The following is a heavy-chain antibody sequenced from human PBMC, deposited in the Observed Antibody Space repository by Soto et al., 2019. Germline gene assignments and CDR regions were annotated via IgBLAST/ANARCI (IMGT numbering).Heavy chain of an antibody. CDR1: GFTFSSCA. CDR3: AKGRASDCPGCTQDY. Sequence: EVQLLESGGGLAQPGGSLRLSCAASGFTFSSCAKSWVRQAPGKGLEWVSAVSGSGDSTYYADSVKGRFTISRDNSKNTLYLQMNSLRAEDTAVYYCAKGRASDCPGCTQDYWGQGTLVTVSS. D-gene: IGHD2-21*02. CDR2: VSGSGDST. J-gene: IGHJ4*02. V-gene: IGHV3-23*01.